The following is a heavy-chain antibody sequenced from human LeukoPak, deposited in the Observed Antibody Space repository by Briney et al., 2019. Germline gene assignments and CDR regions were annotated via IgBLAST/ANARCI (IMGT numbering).Heavy chain of an antibody. V-gene: IGHV4-31*03. D-gene: IGHD4-17*01. J-gene: IGHJ3*02. CDR2: IYYSGST. CDR1: GGSISSGGYY. CDR3: ARDYGDHGAGAFDI. Sequence: PSETLSLTCTVSGGSISSGGYYWSWIRQHPGKGLEWIGYIYYSGSTYHNPSLKSRVTISVDTSKNQFSLKLSSVTAADTAVYYCARDYGDHGAGAFDIWGQGTMVTVSS.